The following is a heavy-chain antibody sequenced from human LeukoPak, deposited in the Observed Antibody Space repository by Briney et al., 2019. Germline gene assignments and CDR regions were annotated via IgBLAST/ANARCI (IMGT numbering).Heavy chain of an antibody. D-gene: IGHD6-19*01. CDR1: GFTFSSYA. CDR3: AKERTGGWPFDY. Sequence: PGGSLRLSCAASGFTFSSYAMSWFRKAPGKGLEWVSGISGSRGTTYYADSVKGRLTISRDNSKNTLYLQMNSLRADDTAVYYCAKERTGGWPFDYWGQGTLVTVSS. J-gene: IGHJ4*02. V-gene: IGHV3-23*01. CDR2: ISGSRGTT.